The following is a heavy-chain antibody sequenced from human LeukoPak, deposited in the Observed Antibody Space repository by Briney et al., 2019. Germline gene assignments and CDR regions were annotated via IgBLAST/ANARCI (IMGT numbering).Heavy chain of an antibody. CDR3: ARHNGWYEPFDY. D-gene: IGHD6-19*01. CDR1: GGSIGSSSYY. J-gene: IGHJ4*02. Sequence: SETLSLTCTVSGGSIGSSSYYWGWIRQPPGKGLEWIGSIYYSGSTYYNPSLKSRVTISVDTPENQFSLNLSSVTAEDTAVYYCARHNGWYEPFDYWGQGTLVTVSS. CDR2: IYYSGST. V-gene: IGHV4-39*01.